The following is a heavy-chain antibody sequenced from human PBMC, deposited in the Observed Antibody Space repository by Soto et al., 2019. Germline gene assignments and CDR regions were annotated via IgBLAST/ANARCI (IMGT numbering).Heavy chain of an antibody. CDR2: ISDSSSTI. D-gene: IGHD3-22*01. CDR3: ARDDYPYYDDSSGYHFDY. V-gene: IGHV3-48*01. J-gene: IGHJ4*02. Sequence: PGGSLSLSCAASGFTFSSYHMNWVRQAPGKGLEWVSYISDSSSTIHYADSVKGRFTISRDNAKNSLYLQMNSLRAEDTAVYYCARDDYPYYDDSSGYHFDYWGQGALVTVSS. CDR1: GFTFSSYH.